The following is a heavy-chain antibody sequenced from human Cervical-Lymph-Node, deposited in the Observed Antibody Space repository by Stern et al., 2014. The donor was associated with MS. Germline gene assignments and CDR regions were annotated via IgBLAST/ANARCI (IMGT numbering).Heavy chain of an antibody. Sequence: EVQLVQSGAEVKKPGESLKIACKGSGYRFSSYWIAWVRQMPGKGLEWMGMIFPSDSEPRYRPSFEVQVTISVDTSTSTAYLHWSSLKASDTARYYCGREVAMTAGLLGFWGQGTQVIVS. CDR3: GREVAMTAGLLGF. CDR2: IFPSDSEP. D-gene: IGHD3-22*01. CDR1: GYRFSSYW. J-gene: IGHJ4*02. V-gene: IGHV5-51*01.